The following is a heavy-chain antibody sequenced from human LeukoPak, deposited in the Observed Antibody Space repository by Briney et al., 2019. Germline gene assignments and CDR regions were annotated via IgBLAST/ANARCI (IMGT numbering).Heavy chain of an antibody. Sequence: GGSLRLSCAASGFTVSSNYMSWVRQAPGKGLEWVSVIYSGGSTYYADSVKGRFTISRDNSKNTLYLQMNSLRAEDTAVYYCAKSYYYDSSGYSWFDYWGQGTLVTVSS. CDR1: GFTVSSNY. CDR3: AKSYYYDSSGYSWFDY. J-gene: IGHJ4*02. D-gene: IGHD3-22*01. V-gene: IGHV3-53*01. CDR2: IYSGGST.